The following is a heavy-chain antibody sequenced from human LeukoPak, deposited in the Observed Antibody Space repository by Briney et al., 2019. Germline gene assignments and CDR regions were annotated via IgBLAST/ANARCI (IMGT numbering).Heavy chain of an antibody. CDR2: ISSSSSYI. CDR3: AHSTYCSSTSCPPDY. CDR1: GFTFSSYS. V-gene: IGHV3-21*01. Sequence: GGSLRLSCAASGFTFSSYSMNWVRQAPGKGLEWVSSISSSSSYIYYADSVKGRFTISRDNAKNSLYLQMNSLRAEDTAVYYCAHSTYCSSTSCPPDYWGQGTLVTVFS. J-gene: IGHJ4*02. D-gene: IGHD2-2*01.